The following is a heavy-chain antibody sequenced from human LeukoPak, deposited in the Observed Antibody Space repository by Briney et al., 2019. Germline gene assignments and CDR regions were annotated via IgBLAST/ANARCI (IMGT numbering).Heavy chain of an antibody. CDR3: ASAFNEPLVGEDWFDP. J-gene: IGHJ5*02. V-gene: IGHV1-69*04. CDR2: IIPIFGIA. Sequence: GASVKVSCKASGGTFSSYAISWVRQAPGQGLEWMGRIIPIFGIANYAQKYQGRVTITADKSTSTAYMELSNLRAEDTAVYYCASAFNEPLVGEDWFDPWGQGTLVTVSS. D-gene: IGHD3-16*01. CDR1: GGTFSSYA.